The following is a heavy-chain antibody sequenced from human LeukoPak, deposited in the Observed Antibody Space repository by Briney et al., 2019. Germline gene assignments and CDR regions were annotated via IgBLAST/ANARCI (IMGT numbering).Heavy chain of an antibody. CDR1: GGSISSGSYY. CDR2: IYTSGST. V-gene: IGHV4-61*02. Sequence: SETLSLTCTVSGGSISSGSYYWSWIRQPAGKGLEWIGRIYTSGSTNYNPSLKSRVTISVDTSKNQFSLKLSSVTAADTAVYYCARDNYYMDVWGKGTTVTISS. CDR3: ARDNYYMDV. J-gene: IGHJ6*03.